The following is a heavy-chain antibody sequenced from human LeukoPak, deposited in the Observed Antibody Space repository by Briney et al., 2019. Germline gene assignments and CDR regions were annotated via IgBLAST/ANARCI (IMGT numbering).Heavy chain of an antibody. CDR2: IYYSGST. CDR1: GGSISSSNSY. J-gene: IGHJ4*02. V-gene: IGHV4-39*01. D-gene: IGHD2-15*01. CDR3: ARRGGGSWYYFDY. Sequence: SETLSLTCTVSGGSISSSNSYWDWLRQPPGMGLEWIGNIYYSGSTNYNASLKSRVTISVDTSKNQFSLKVSSVTAADTALYYCARRGGGSWYYFDYWGQGTLVTVSS.